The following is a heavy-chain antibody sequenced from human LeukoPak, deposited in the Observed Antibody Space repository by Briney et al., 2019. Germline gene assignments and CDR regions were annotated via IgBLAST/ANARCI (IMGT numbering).Heavy chain of an antibody. V-gene: IGHV1-2*02. CDR3: AREQVAVARTGSDAFDI. CDR1: GYTFTGYY. Sequence: EASVKVSCKASGYTFTGYYMHWVRQAPGQGLEWMGWINPNSGGTNYAQKFQGRVTMTRDTSISTAYMELSRLRSDDTAVYYCAREQVAVARTGSDAFDIWGQGTMVTVSS. J-gene: IGHJ3*02. CDR2: INPNSGGT. D-gene: IGHD6-19*01.